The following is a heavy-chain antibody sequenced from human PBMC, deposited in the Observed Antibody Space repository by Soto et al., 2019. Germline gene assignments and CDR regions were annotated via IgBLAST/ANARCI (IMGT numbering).Heavy chain of an antibody. V-gene: IGHV1-8*01. J-gene: IGHJ6*02. CDR2: MNPNSGNT. Sequence: SVKVSCKASGYTFTSYEINWVRQATGQGLEWMGWMNPNSGNTGYAQKFQGRVTMTRNTSISTAYMELSSLRSEDTAVYYCARVTRIRHGMDVWGQGTTVTVSS. CDR1: GYTFTSYE. CDR3: ARVTRIRHGMDV. D-gene: IGHD2-15*01.